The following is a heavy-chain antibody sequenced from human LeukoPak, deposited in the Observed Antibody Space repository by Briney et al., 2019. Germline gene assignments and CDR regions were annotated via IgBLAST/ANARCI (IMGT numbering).Heavy chain of an antibody. CDR3: ARGPDYVWGSSPLFDY. D-gene: IGHD3-16*01. J-gene: IGHJ4*02. V-gene: IGHV1-8*01. Sequence: GASVKVSCKASEYTFTSYDINWVRQATGQGLEWMGWMNPNSGNTGYAQKFQGRVTMTRNTSISTAYMELSSLRSEDTAVYYCARGPDYVWGSSPLFDYWGQGTLVTVSS. CDR1: EYTFTSYD. CDR2: MNPNSGNT.